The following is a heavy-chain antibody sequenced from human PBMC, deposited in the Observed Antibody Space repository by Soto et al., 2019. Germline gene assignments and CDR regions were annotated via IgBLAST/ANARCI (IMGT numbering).Heavy chain of an antibody. CDR2: IYSGGST. CDR1: GFTVSSNY. CDR3: ARDPGRSYGPD. Sequence: GGSLRLSCAASGFTVSSNYMSWVRQAPGKGLEWVSVIYSGGSTYYAGSVKGRFTISRDNSKNTLYLQMNSLRAEDTAVYYCARDPGRSYGPDWGQGTLVTVSS. V-gene: IGHV3-66*01. D-gene: IGHD1-26*01. J-gene: IGHJ4*02.